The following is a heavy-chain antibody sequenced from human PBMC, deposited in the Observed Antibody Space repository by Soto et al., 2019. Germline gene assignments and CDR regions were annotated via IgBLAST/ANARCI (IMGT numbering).Heavy chain of an antibody. CDR1: GGSISSGTSY. J-gene: IGHJ4*02. D-gene: IGHD2-21*02. CDR2: IYFTGAT. Sequence: QVQLQESGPGLVKPSQNLSLTCNVSGGSISSGTSYWTWIRQHPGEGLEWIGHIYFTGATYSNPSLRSRLTMSVDTSKNQSSLKLTSVTAADTATYYCASIPRRGYSYGIDYWGQGTLVTVSS. V-gene: IGHV4-31*03. CDR3: ASIPRRGYSYGIDY.